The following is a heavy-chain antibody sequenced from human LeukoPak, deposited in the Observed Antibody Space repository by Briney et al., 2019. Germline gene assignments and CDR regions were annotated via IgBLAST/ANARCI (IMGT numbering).Heavy chain of an antibody. CDR1: GFTFSSYG. CDR2: IWYDGSNK. J-gene: IGHJ5*02. Sequence: GRSLRLSCAASGFTFSSYGMHWVRQAPGKGLEWVAVIWYDGSNKYYADSVKGRFTISGDNSKNTLYLQMNSLRAEDTAVYYCARESGGSWPNWFDPWGRGTLVTVSS. D-gene: IGHD2-15*01. CDR3: ARESGGSWPNWFDP. V-gene: IGHV3-33*01.